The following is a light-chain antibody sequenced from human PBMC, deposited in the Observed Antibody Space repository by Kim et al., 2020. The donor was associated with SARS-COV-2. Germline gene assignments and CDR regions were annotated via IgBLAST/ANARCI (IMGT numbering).Light chain of an antibody. CDR3: QQRYSWPIT. CDR1: QSVRSY. V-gene: IGKV3-11*01. Sequence: EIVLTQSPATLSLSPGERATLSCRASQSVRSYLVWYQQKPGQPPRLLIYDASNRATGIPARFSGSGSGTDFTLTINSLEPEDFAVYYCQQRYSWPITFGQGTRLEIK. CDR2: DAS. J-gene: IGKJ5*01.